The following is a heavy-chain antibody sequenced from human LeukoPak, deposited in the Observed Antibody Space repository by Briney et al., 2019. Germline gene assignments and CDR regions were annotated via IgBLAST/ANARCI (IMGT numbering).Heavy chain of an antibody. V-gene: IGHV3-23*01. D-gene: IGHD1-1*01. CDR3: ASGSNRVFDY. CDR1: GFTFSSYA. Sequence: PGGSLRLSCAASGFTFSSYAMHWVRQAPGKGLEWVSMTHGDGSANYADSVKGRFTISRDNSKNTMYLQINSLSVEDTAVYYCASGSNRVFDYWGQGTLVTVSS. CDR2: THGDGSA. J-gene: IGHJ4*02.